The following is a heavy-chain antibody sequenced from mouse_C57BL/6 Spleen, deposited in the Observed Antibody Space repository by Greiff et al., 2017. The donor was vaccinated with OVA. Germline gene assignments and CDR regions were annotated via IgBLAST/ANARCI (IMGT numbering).Heavy chain of an antibody. V-gene: IGHV1-69*01. CDR1: GYTFTSYW. CDR2: IDPSDSYT. J-gene: IGHJ1*03. Sequence: QVQLQQPGAELVMPGASVKLSCKASGYTFTSYWMHWVKQRPGQGLEWIGEIDPSDSYTNYNQKFKGKSTLTVDKSSSTAYMQLSSLTSEDSAVDYCARKGSRLWYFDDWGTGTTVTVSS. D-gene: IGHD1-1*01. CDR3: ARKGSRLWYFDD.